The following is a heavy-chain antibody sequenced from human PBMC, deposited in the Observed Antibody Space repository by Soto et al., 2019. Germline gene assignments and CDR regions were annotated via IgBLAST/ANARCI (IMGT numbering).Heavy chain of an antibody. Sequence: GGSLRLSCAASGFTFSDYYMSWIRQAPGKGLEWVSYISSSSSYTNYADSVKGRFTISRDNAKNSLYLQMNSLRAEDTAVYYCARRLAGSSSWYFDYWGQGTLVTVSS. CDR2: ISSSSSYT. CDR1: GFTFSDYY. D-gene: IGHD6-13*01. V-gene: IGHV3-11*06. J-gene: IGHJ4*02. CDR3: ARRLAGSSSWYFDY.